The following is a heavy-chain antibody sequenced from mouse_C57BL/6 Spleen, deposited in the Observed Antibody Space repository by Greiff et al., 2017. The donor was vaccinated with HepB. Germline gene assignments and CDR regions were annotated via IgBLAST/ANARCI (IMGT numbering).Heavy chain of an antibody. CDR3: ARSIYDGYYGYAMDY. V-gene: IGHV1-47*01. CDR2: FHPYNDDT. J-gene: IGHJ4*01. D-gene: IGHD2-3*01. Sequence: VQGVESGAELVKPGASVKMSCKASGYTFTTYPIEWMKQNHGKSLEWIGNFHPYNDDTKYNEKFKGKATLTVEKSSSTVYLELSRLTSDDSAVYYCARSIYDGYYGYAMDYWGQGTSVTVSS. CDR1: GYTFTTYP.